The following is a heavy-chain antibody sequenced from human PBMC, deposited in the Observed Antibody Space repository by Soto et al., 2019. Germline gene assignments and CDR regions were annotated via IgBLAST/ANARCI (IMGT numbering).Heavy chain of an antibody. Sequence: SETLSLTCTVSTESSSFTNSYWGWIRQPPGKGLQWIGSSSYNGGTFYNPSLKGRVVISFDTSKKQSSLQVTSVTAADTAVYFCARHRIEVVWRGFDFWGQGSPVTVSS. J-gene: IGHJ4*02. CDR2: SSYNGGT. CDR1: TESSSFTNSY. CDR3: ARHRIEVVWRGFDF. V-gene: IGHV4-39*01. D-gene: IGHD3-10*01.